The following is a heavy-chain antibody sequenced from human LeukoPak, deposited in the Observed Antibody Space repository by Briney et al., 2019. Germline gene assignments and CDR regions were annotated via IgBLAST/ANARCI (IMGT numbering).Heavy chain of an antibody. CDR1: GYTFTSYD. CDR3: ARGSLGTTTVTYYYYYYMDV. D-gene: IGHD4-17*01. Sequence: ASVKVSCKASGYTFTSYDINWVRQATGQGLEWVGWMNPNSGNTGYAQKFQGRVTITFNTSITTAYMELSSLRSEDTAVYYCARGSLGTTTVTYYYYYYMDVWGKGTTVIVSS. CDR2: MNPNSGNT. J-gene: IGHJ6*03. V-gene: IGHV1-8*03.